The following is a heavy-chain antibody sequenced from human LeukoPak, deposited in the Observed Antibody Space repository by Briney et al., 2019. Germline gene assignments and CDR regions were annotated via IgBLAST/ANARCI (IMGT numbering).Heavy chain of an antibody. J-gene: IGHJ4*02. CDR3: ARDGSFDILTGLPYYFDY. Sequence: ASVKVSCKASGYTFTSYGISWVRQAPGQGLEWMGWISAYNGNTNYAQKLQGRVTMTTDTSTSTAYMELRSLRSDDTAVYYCARDGSFDILTGLPYYFDYWGQGTLVTVSS. CDR1: GYTFTSYG. CDR2: ISAYNGNT. D-gene: IGHD3-9*01. V-gene: IGHV1-18*01.